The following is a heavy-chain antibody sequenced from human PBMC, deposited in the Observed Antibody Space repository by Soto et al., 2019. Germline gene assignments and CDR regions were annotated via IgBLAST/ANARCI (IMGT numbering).Heavy chain of an antibody. CDR3: VRKGGDNWFDP. CDR1: GGSISSGDYY. V-gene: IGHV4-30-4*01. Sequence: SETLSLTCTVSGGSISSGDYYWSWIRQPPGKGLEWIGYIYYSGSTFYNPSLKNRVTISLDTSKIQFSLKLSSVTAADTAVYYCVRKGGDNWFDPWGQGTLVTVSS. D-gene: IGHD3-16*01. CDR2: IYYSGST. J-gene: IGHJ5*02.